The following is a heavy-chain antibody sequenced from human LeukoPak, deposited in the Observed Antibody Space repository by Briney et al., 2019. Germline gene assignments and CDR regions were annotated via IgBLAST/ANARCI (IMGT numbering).Heavy chain of an antibody. Sequence: PSETLSLTCSVSGGSITSYYWSWIRQPPGKGLEWIGYSYYSGSTNSNPSLKSRVTTSVDASKNQFSLKLSSVTAADTAVYYCARGVTAIQILDYWGQGTLVTVSS. CDR1: GGSITSYY. J-gene: IGHJ4*02. V-gene: IGHV4-59*01. CDR2: SYYSGST. CDR3: ARGVTAIQILDY. D-gene: IGHD2-21*02.